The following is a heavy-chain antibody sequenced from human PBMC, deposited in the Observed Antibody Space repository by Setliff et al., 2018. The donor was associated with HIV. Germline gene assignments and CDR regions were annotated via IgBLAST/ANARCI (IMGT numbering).Heavy chain of an antibody. CDR1: GGSISSGSYY. V-gene: IGHV4-61*02. Sequence: KTSETLSLTCTVSGGSISSGSYYWSWIRQPAGKGLEWIGRIYTSGSTNYNPSLKSRVTISVDTSKNQFSLRLSSVTAADTAVYYCARQGEVGAPFDYWGQGTLVTVSS. J-gene: IGHJ4*02. CDR2: IYTSGST. CDR3: ARQGEVGAPFDY. D-gene: IGHD1-26*01.